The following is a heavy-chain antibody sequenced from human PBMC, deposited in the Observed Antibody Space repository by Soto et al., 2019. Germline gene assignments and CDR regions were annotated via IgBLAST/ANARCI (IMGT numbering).Heavy chain of an antibody. V-gene: IGHV4-34*01. CDR2: INHSGST. J-gene: IGHJ2*01. D-gene: IGHD5-12*01. Sequence: QVQLQQWGAGLLKPSETLSLTCAVYGGCFSGYYWSWIRQPAGKGLEWIGEINHSGSTNYNPSLKSRVTISVDTSKNQFSLKLSSVTAADTAVYYCARPGDMGIVATIDYWYFDLWGRGTLVTVSS. CDR1: GGCFSGYY. CDR3: ARPGDMGIVATIDYWYFDL.